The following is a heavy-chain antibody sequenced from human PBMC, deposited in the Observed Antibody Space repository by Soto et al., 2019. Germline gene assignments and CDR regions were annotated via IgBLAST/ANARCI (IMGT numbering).Heavy chain of an antibody. Sequence: QVQLVQSGAEVKKPGASVKVSCKASGYTFTSYYMHWVRQAPGQGLEWMGIINPSGGSTSYAQKFQGRVTMTRDTSTSTVYMELSSLRSEDTAVYYCASFSMFRVVVAVNAEYFQHWGQGILVTVSS. D-gene: IGHD2-15*01. CDR3: ASFSMFRVVVAVNAEYFQH. CDR2: INPSGGST. V-gene: IGHV1-46*03. CDR1: GYTFTSYY. J-gene: IGHJ1*01.